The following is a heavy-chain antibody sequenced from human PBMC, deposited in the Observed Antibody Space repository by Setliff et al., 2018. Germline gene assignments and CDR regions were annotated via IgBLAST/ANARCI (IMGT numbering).Heavy chain of an antibody. CDR3: ARERYFDWFFED. Sequence: SETLSLTCTVSGGSISSDDNYWSWIRLPPGKGLEWIGYIHNSGTAYYNPSLRSRLTISVDTSKNQFSLKLGSVTAADTAVYYCARERYFDWFFEDWGHGTLVTVSS. CDR2: IHNSGTA. V-gene: IGHV4-30-4*08. CDR1: GGSISSDDNY. J-gene: IGHJ4*01. D-gene: IGHD3-9*01.